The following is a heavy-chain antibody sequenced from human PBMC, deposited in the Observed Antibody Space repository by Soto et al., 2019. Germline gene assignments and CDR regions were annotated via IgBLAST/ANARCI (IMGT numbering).Heavy chain of an antibody. CDR2: ISSSGSTI. D-gene: IGHD1-1*01. CDR3: AREKWNPRVYYYYGMDV. Sequence: HPGGSLRLSCAASGFTFSSYEMNWVRQAPGKGLEWVSYISSSGSTIYYADSVKGRFTISRDNAKNSLYLQMNSLRAEDTAVYYCAREKWNPRVYYYYGMDVWGQGTTVTVSS. J-gene: IGHJ6*02. V-gene: IGHV3-48*03. CDR1: GFTFSSYE.